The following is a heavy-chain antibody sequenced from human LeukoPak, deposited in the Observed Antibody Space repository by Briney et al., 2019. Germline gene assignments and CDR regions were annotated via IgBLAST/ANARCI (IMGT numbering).Heavy chain of an antibody. D-gene: IGHD5-12*01. V-gene: IGHV4-59*01. Sequence: SSETLSLTCTVSGVSISSYYWSWIRQPPGKGLEWIGYIYYSGSTNYNPSLKRRVTISVDTSKNQFSLKLSSVTAADTAVYYCAREVATIYTWFHPWGQGTLVTVSS. CDR1: GVSISSYY. J-gene: IGHJ5*02. CDR2: IYYSGST. CDR3: AREVATIYTWFHP.